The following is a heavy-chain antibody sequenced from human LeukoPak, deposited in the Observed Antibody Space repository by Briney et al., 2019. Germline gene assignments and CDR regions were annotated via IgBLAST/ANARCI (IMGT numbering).Heavy chain of an antibody. D-gene: IGHD3-10*01. Sequence: GGSLRLSCAASGFTFSSYWMSWVRQAPGKGLEWVANIKEDGSDKYYVDSVKGRFTISRDNTRKSLYLQMNSLRAEDTAVYYCAKWGGYGSFDYWGQGTLVTVSS. V-gene: IGHV3-7*03. CDR1: GFTFSSYW. J-gene: IGHJ4*02. CDR3: AKWGGYGSFDY. CDR2: IKEDGSDK.